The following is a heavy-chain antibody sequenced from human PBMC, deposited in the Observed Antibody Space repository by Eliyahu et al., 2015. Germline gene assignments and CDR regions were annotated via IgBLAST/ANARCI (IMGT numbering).Heavy chain of an antibody. V-gene: IGHV1-8*01. CDR3: AXFCSSAVCYDWFDP. Sequence: QVQLVQSGAEVKKPGAXVKVSCKASGYTFTSYDINWVRQATGQGLEWMGWMDPKNGNTGYAQKFQGRVTMTRNTSISTAYMELSSLRSEDTAVYYCAXFCSSAVCYDWFDPWGQGTLVTVSS. CDR2: MDPKNGNT. D-gene: IGHD2-15*01. CDR1: GYTFTSYD. J-gene: IGHJ5*02.